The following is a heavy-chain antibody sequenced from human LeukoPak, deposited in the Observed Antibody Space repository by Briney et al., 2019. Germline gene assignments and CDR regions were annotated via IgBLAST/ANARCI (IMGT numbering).Heavy chain of an antibody. Sequence: SETLSLTCTVSGGSISSYYWSWIRQPAGKGLEWIGRIYTSGSTNYNPSLKSRVTMSVDTSKNQFCLKLSSVTAADTAVYYCARDLAVVVVAAPGHNWFDPWGQGTLVTVSS. CDR3: ARDLAVVVVAAPGHNWFDP. CDR2: IYTSGST. J-gene: IGHJ5*02. D-gene: IGHD2-15*01. CDR1: GGSISSYY. V-gene: IGHV4-4*07.